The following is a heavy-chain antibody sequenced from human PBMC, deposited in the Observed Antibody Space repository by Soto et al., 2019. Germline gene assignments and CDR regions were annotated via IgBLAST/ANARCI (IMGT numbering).Heavy chain of an antibody. V-gene: IGHV4-39*01. CDR2: IFYLGSS. J-gene: IGHJ5*02. CDR1: GDSIISSDFY. CDR3: ARHSLALRKNNWFDP. D-gene: IGHD3-3*02. Sequence: SETLSLTCTVSGDSIISSDFYWGWVRQPPGKGLEWVGSIFYLGSSYYNPSLKSRVTMSVGTSKNQFSLRLRSVTAADTALYFCARHSLALRKNNWFDPWGQGIMVTVSS.